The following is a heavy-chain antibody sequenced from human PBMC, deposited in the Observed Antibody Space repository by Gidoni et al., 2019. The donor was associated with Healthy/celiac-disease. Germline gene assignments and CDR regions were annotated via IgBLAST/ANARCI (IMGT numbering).Heavy chain of an antibody. CDR1: GFTFSSYA. CDR3: ARDSRSQLVLDY. D-gene: IGHD6-6*01. V-gene: IGHV3-30-3*01. Sequence: QVQLVESGGGVVQPGRSLRLSCAASGFTFSSYAMHWVRQAPGKGLEWVAVISYDGSNKYYADSVKGRFTISRDNSKNTLYLQMNSLRAEDTAVYYCARDSRSQLVLDYWGQGTLVTVSS. J-gene: IGHJ4*02. CDR2: ISYDGSNK.